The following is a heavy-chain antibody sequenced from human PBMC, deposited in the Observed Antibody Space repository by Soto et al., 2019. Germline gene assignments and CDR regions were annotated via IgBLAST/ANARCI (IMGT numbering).Heavy chain of an antibody. J-gene: IGHJ3*01. V-gene: IGHV3-53*04. Sequence: EVQLVQSGGGLVQPGGSLRLSCATSGFSVSRDYMSWVRQAPGKGLEWVSVIYSGGTIYYADSVKGRFTISRHNSKNTLYLQMSSLRADDTAVYYCARGGVEYSFGYYAFDLWGQGTMVTVSS. D-gene: IGHD5-18*01. CDR2: IYSGGTI. CDR3: ARGGVEYSFGYYAFDL. CDR1: GFSVSRDY.